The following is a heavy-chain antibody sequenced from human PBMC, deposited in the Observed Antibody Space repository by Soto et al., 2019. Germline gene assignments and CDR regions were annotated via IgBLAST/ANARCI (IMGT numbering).Heavy chain of an antibody. V-gene: IGHV1-8*01. CDR3: ATGWVPFDN. CDR1: GYTFTSHD. D-gene: IGHD1-26*01. J-gene: IGHJ4*02. CDR2: MNPSTGKT. Sequence: VQLVQSGAELKEPGASVRVSCKASGYTFTSHDINWVRQAAGQGLEWMGWMNPSTGKTGHAQKFQGRVTMTRDTSITTAYMDLTNLRSDDTAVYYWATGWVPFDNWGQGTLVTVSS.